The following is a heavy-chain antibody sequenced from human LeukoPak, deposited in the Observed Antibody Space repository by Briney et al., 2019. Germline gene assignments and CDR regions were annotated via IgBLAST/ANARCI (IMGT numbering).Heavy chain of an antibody. CDR1: GFTFSRYW. D-gene: IGHD3-10*01. CDR2: VSSDGRST. Sequence: PGGSLRLSCAASGFTFSRYWMHWVRQAPGKGLVWVSCVSSDGRSTYYADSVQGRFTISRDNAKNTLYLQMNSLRVEDTAMYNCVKDGGGSYSTTYDYWGHGNLVTVSS. V-gene: IGHV3-74*01. CDR3: VKDGGGSYSTTYDY. J-gene: IGHJ4*01.